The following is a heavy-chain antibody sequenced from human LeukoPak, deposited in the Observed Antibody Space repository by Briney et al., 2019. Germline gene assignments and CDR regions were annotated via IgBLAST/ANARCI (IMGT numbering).Heavy chain of an antibody. V-gene: IGHV3-7*01. CDR1: GFTFRSYW. J-gene: IGHJ4*02. D-gene: IGHD2-2*01. CDR3: AKSFRSTSLDY. Sequence: GGSLRLSCAASGFTFRSYWMSWVRQAPGKGLEWVANIKEDGSEKYFVDSVKGRFTISRDNAKNSLYLQMNSLRAEDTAVYYCAKSFRSTSLDYWGQGTLVTVSS. CDR2: IKEDGSEK.